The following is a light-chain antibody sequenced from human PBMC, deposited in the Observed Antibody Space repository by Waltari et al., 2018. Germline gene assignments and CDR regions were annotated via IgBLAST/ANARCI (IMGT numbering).Light chain of an antibody. J-gene: IGLJ2*01. CDR1: NLGDKF. CDR3: QAWDSTTVV. V-gene: IGLV3-1*01. CDR2: QDN. Sequence: SYELTQPPSESVSPGQTASITCSGDNLGDKFACWYQQKPGQSPLLVIYQDNNRPSGIPERFSGSNSGNTATLTISGTQAMDEGDYYCQAWDSTTVVFGGGTKLTVL.